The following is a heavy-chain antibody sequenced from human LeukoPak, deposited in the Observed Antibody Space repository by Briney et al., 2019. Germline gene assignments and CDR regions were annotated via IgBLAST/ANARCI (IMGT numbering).Heavy chain of an antibody. V-gene: IGHV4-4*07. CDR1: SGSISSYY. CDR3: ARAGPDVAAAGTAAYYYYMDV. D-gene: IGHD6-13*01. Sequence: SETLSLTCTVSSGSISSYYWSWIRQPAGKGLEWIGRIYTSGSTNYNPSLNSRVTMSVDTSKNQFSLKLSSVTAADTAVYYCARAGPDVAAAGTAAYYYYMDVWGKGTTVTISS. CDR2: IYTSGST. J-gene: IGHJ6*03.